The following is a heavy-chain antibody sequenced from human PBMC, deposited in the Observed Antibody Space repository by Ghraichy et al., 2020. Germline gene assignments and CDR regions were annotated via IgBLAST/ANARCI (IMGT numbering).Heavy chain of an antibody. J-gene: IGHJ3*02. CDR3: ARHSDSGNYENAFHI. V-gene: IGHV4-39*01. Sequence: SETLSLTCTVSGGSVSSSTYYWGWIRQPPGRGLEWIGTIRYGGSTYYNPSLKSRVTISVDTSKNQFSLKLISLTAADTSVYYCARHSDSGNYENAFHIWGQGTMVTVSS. CDR2: IRYGGST. CDR1: GGSVSSSTYY. D-gene: IGHD4-11*01.